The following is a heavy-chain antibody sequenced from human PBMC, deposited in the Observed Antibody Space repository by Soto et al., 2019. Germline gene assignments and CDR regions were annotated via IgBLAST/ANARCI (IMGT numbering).Heavy chain of an antibody. Sequence: GGSLRLSCAASGFTFSSYGMHWVRQAPGKGQEWVAVIWYDGSNKYYADSVKGRFTISRDNSKNTLYLQMNSLRAEDTAVYYFASDSSSSGGPTFAYWGEGTLVT. CDR3: ASDSSSSGGPTFAY. V-gene: IGHV3-33*01. J-gene: IGHJ4*02. D-gene: IGHD6-6*01. CDR2: IWYDGSNK. CDR1: GFTFSSYG.